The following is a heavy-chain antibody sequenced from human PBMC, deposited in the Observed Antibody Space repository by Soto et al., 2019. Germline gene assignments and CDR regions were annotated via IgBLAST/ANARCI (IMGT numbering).Heavy chain of an antibody. J-gene: IGHJ6*02. V-gene: IGHV4-34*01. Sequence: SETLSLTCAVYGGSFSAYYWSWIRQPPGKGLEWIGEINHSGGTSYNPSLKSRVTISVDTSKSQFSLKLTSVTAADRAVYYCARVINQLLSMDVWGQGTTVTVSS. D-gene: IGHD2-2*01. CDR1: GGSFSAYY. CDR2: INHSGGT. CDR3: ARVINQLLSMDV.